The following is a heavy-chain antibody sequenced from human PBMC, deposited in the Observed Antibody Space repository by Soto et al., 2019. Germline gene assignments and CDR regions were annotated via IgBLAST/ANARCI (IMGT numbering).Heavy chain of an antibody. CDR3: ASPYCSSSSCYQSILDYYSYDVDV. CDR1: GGTFSSYA. D-gene: IGHD2-2*01. CDR2: IIPMFGTP. V-gene: IGHV1-69*01. J-gene: IGHJ6*02. Sequence: QVQLVQSGAEVKKPGSSVKVSCKASGGTFSSYAISWVRQAPGQGLEWMGGIIPMFGTPNYAQQFQGRVTFTADESTSTAYMELSSLRSEDTAIYYCASPYCSSSSCYQSILDYYSYDVDVWGQGTTVTVSS.